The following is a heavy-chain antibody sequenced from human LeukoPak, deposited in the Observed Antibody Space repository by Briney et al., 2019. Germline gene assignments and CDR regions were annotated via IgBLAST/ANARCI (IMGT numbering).Heavy chain of an antibody. CDR2: TRSKACSYTT. CDR3: VRSVTESTRRAV. Sequence: GGSLRLSCAASGFTFSDHSMDWVRQAPGKGLEWVGRTRSKACSYTTQYAAYVKGRFTIARDDSKNSLYLQMNSLKAEDTAVYYCVRSVTESTRRAVWGQGTMVTVSS. CDR1: GFTFSDHS. J-gene: IGHJ3*01. D-gene: IGHD2-21*02. V-gene: IGHV3-72*01.